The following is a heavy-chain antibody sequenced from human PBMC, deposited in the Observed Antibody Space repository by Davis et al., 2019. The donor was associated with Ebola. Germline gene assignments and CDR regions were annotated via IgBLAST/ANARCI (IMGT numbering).Heavy chain of an antibody. CDR2: ISSSSSTI. CDR1: GFTFSSYG. Sequence: GESLKISCAASGFTFSSYGMHWVRQAPGKGLEWVSYISSSSSTIYYADSVKGRFTISRDNAKNSLYLQMNSLRDEDTAVYYCAKLATEVHYIYWYFDLWGRGTLVTVSS. V-gene: IGHV3-48*02. CDR3: AKLATEVHYIYWYFDL. D-gene: IGHD2-21*02. J-gene: IGHJ2*01.